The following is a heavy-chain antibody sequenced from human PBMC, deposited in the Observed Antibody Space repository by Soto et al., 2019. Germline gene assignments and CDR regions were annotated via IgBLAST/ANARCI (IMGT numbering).Heavy chain of an antibody. Sequence: SVKVSCKASGGTFSSYAISWVRQAPGQGLEWMGGIIPIFGTANYAQKFQGRVTITADESTSTAYMELSSLRSEDTAVYYCARGGGAMRWELLDYWGQGTLVTVSS. D-gene: IGHD1-26*01. CDR3: ARGGGAMRWELLDY. V-gene: IGHV1-69*13. CDR2: IIPIFGTA. J-gene: IGHJ4*02. CDR1: GGTFSSYA.